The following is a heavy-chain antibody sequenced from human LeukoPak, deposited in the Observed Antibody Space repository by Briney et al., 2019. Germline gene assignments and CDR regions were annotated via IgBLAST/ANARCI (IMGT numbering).Heavy chain of an antibody. CDR3: AGERGYRYGVDY. V-gene: IGHV4-59*01. D-gene: IGHD5-18*01. CDR2: IYYSGST. Sequence: SETLSLTCTVSGGSISSYYWSWIRQPPGKGLEWIGYIYYSGSTNYNPSLKSRVTISVDTSKNQFSLKLNSVTAADTAVYYCAGERGYRYGVDYWGQGTLVTVSS. CDR1: GGSISSYY. J-gene: IGHJ4*02.